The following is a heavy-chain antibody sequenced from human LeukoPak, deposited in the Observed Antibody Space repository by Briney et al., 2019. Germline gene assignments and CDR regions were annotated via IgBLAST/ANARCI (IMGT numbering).Heavy chain of an antibody. V-gene: IGHV3-23*01. CDR1: GFTFSSYA. Sequence: GGSLRLSCAASGFTFSSYAMSWVRQAPGKGLEWVSAISGSGGSTYYADSVKGRFTISRDNSKNTLYLQMNSLKTEDTAVYYCTTETPDSSDYRKTWGQGTPVTVSS. CDR3: TTETPDSSDYRKT. J-gene: IGHJ5*02. D-gene: IGHD4-11*01. CDR2: ISGSGGST.